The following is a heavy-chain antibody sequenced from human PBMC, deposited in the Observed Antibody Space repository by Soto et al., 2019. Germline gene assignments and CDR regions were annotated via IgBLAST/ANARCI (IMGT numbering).Heavy chain of an antibody. CDR1: GYTFTGYY. Sequence: ASVKVSFKASGYTFTGYYMHWVRQAPGQGLEWMGWINPNSGGTNYAQKFQGWVTMTRDTSISTAYMELSRLRSDDTAVYYCARDHPYSSSSRGFDPWGQGTLVTVSS. CDR3: ARDHPYSSSSRGFDP. D-gene: IGHD6-6*01. CDR2: INPNSGGT. J-gene: IGHJ5*02. V-gene: IGHV1-2*04.